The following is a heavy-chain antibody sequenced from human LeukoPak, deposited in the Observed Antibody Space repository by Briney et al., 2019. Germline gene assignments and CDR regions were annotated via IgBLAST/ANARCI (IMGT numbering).Heavy chain of an antibody. Sequence: ASVKVSCKASGYTFTNYGITWVRQAPGHGLEWMGWISGYNDNTNYAQKFQGRVTMTTDTSTSTAYMELRSLRSDDTAVYYCARDEHYGDYAGWGYWGQSTLPTVSS. CDR1: GYTFTNYG. CDR2: ISGYNDNT. CDR3: ARDEHYGDYAGWGY. J-gene: IGHJ1*01. V-gene: IGHV1-18*01. D-gene: IGHD4-17*01.